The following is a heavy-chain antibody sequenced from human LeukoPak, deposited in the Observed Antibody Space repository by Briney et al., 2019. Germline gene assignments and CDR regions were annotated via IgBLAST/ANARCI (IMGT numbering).Heavy chain of an antibody. Sequence: ASVKVSCKASGYTFTGYYMHWVRQAPGQGLEWMGWINPNSGGTNYAQKFQGRVTMTRDTSISTAYLQWSSLKASDTAMYYCARLKGSSSDHWGQGTLVTVSS. CDR1: GYTFTGYY. CDR3: ARLKGSSSDH. V-gene: IGHV1-2*02. J-gene: IGHJ5*02. D-gene: IGHD6-6*01. CDR2: INPNSGGT.